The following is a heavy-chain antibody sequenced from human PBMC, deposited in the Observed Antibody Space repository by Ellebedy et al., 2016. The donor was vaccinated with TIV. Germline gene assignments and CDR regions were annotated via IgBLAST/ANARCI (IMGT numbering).Heavy chain of an antibody. V-gene: IGHV4-39*01. CDR2: ISNTGTT. CDR1: GGSINIKNYY. Sequence: SETLSLTXSVPGGSINIKNYYWGWIRQPPGKGLEWIGAISNTGTTHYNESLKSRVTLSVDTSKNQFSLKLTSVTATDTAVYYCARHGQFDYWGQGTLVIVSS. CDR3: ARHGQFDY. J-gene: IGHJ4*02.